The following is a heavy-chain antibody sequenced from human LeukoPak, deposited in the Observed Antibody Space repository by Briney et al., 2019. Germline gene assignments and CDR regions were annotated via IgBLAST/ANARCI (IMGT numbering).Heavy chain of an antibody. CDR3: AKDKSSSWLTEYFQH. CDR1: GFTFSSYA. D-gene: IGHD6-13*01. Sequence: GGSLRLSCAASGFTFSSYAMSWVRQAPVKGLEWVSAISGSGGSTYYADSVKGRFTISRDNSKNTLYLQMNSLRAEDTAVYYCAKDKSSSWLTEYFQHWGQGTLVTVSS. J-gene: IGHJ1*01. CDR2: ISGSGGST. V-gene: IGHV3-23*01.